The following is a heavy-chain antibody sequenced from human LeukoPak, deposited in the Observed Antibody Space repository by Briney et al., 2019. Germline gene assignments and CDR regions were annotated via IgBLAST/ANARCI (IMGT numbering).Heavy chain of an antibody. CDR1: EFTFSDYY. J-gene: IGHJ4*02. CDR2: ISSSGNTI. CDR3: ARALGYSSGYYFDY. Sequence: PGGPLRLSCAASEFTFSDYYMSWIRQAPGKGLEWLSYISSSGNTIYYADSVKGRFTISRDNARNSLHLHMTSLRAEDTAVYYCARALGYSSGYYFDYWGQGTLVTVSS. V-gene: IGHV3-11*01. D-gene: IGHD5-18*01.